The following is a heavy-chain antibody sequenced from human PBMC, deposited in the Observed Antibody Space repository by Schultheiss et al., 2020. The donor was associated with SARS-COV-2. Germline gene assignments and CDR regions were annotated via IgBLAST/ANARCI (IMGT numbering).Heavy chain of an antibody. D-gene: IGHD5-18*01. V-gene: IGHV4-59*12. CDR1: GGSISSYY. CDR3: ASPVDTVS. J-gene: IGHJ5*02. Sequence: SETLSLTCTVSGGSISSYYWSWIRQPPGKGLEWIGYIYYSGSTYYNPSLKSRVTISVDTSKNQFSLKLSSVTAADTAVYYCASPVDTVSWGQGTLVTVSS. CDR2: IYYSGST.